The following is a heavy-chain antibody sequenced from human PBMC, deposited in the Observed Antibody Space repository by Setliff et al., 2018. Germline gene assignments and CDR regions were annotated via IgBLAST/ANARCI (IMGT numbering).Heavy chain of an antibody. V-gene: IGHV3-66*01. CDR2: IYSGGST. CDR1: GFTFSSYW. CDR3: ARATIFGVAPYYYYYYGMDV. Sequence: GGSLRLSCAASGFTFSSYWMSWVRQAPGKGLEWVSVIYSGGSTYYADSVKGRFTISRDNSKNTLYLQMNSLRAEDTAVYYCARATIFGVAPYYYYYYGMDVWGQGTTVTVSS. J-gene: IGHJ6*02. D-gene: IGHD3-3*01.